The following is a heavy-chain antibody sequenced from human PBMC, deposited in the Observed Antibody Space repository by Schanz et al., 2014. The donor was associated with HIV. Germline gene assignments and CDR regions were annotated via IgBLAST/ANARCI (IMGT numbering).Heavy chain of an antibody. D-gene: IGHD2-15*01. Sequence: EVQLLESGGGLLQPGGSLRLSCAASGFSFSSYAMSWVRQAPGKGLEWVSVISDSGGSTYYADSVEGRFTISRDNSKNTLYLQMNSLRAEDTAVYYCAKGGRDILSYYGMDVWGQGTTVTVSS. CDR1: GFSFSSYA. CDR3: AKGGRDILSYYGMDV. J-gene: IGHJ6*02. CDR2: ISDSGGST. V-gene: IGHV3-23*01.